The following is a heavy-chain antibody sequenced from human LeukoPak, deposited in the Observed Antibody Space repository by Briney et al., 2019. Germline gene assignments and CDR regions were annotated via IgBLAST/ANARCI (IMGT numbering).Heavy chain of an antibody. J-gene: IGHJ5*02. D-gene: IGHD3-10*01. CDR2: IYSDGTT. CDR1: GFTVSRDY. V-gene: IGHV3-66*01. CDR3: ARAIHGAT. Sequence: GGSLRLSCAASGFTVSRDYMSWVRQAPGKGLEWVSFIYSDGTTFYADPVKGRFTISRDNSKNTLYLQMNSLRAEDTAVYYCARAIHGATWGQGTLVTVSS.